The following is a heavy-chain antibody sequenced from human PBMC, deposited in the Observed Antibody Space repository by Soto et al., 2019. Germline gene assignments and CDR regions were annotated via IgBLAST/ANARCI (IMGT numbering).Heavy chain of an antibody. CDR2: IIPIFGTA. V-gene: IGHV1-69*06. Sequence: QVQLVQSGAEVKKPGSSVKVSCKASGGTFSSYAISWVRQAPGQGLEWMGGIIPIFGTANYAQKFQGRVTITAYNSTSTAYMELRSLRSEDTAVYYCAGGASWLRDYYYGMDVWRQGTTVTVSS. CDR3: AGGASWLRDYYYGMDV. D-gene: IGHD5-12*01. CDR1: GGTFSSYA. J-gene: IGHJ6*02.